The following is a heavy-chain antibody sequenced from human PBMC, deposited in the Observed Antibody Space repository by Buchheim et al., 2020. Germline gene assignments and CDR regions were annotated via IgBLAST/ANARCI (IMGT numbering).Heavy chain of an antibody. Sequence: QVHVVQSGAEVKKPGASVKVSCKASGYSFTNYALHWVRQAPGQRLEWMGWINSDNGNTKYSQKFQDRVTITRDTSASTAYMELSSLRSEDTAVYYCARDQGPRGRGYTYGYSFDYWGQGTL. J-gene: IGHJ4*02. CDR3: ARDQGPRGRGYTYGYSFDY. CDR2: INSDNGNT. D-gene: IGHD5-18*01. CDR1: GYSFTNYA. V-gene: IGHV1-3*01.